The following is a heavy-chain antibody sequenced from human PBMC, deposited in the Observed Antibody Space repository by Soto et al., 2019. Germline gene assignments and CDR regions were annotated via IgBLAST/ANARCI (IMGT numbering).Heavy chain of an antibody. Sequence: GGSLTLSCAASGFTFSSYAMSWVRQAPGKGLEWVSAISGSGGSTYYADSVKGRFTISRDNSKNTLYLQMNSLRAEDTAVYYCAKDSAHYDILTGYPHFDYWGQGTLVTVSS. CDR2: ISGSGGST. J-gene: IGHJ4*02. CDR1: GFTFSSYA. CDR3: AKDSAHYDILTGYPHFDY. V-gene: IGHV3-23*01. D-gene: IGHD3-9*01.